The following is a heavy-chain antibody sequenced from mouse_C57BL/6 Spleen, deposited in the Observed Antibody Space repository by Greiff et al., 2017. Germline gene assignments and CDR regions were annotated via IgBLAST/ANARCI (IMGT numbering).Heavy chain of an antibody. CDR1: GYTFTSYW. CDR2: IYPGSGST. V-gene: IGHV1-55*01. CDR3: ASLLITTPGAMDY. D-gene: IGHD1-1*01. Sequence: LQRSGAELVKPGASVKMSCKASGYTFTSYWITWVKQRPGQGLEWIGDIYPGSGSTNYNEKFKSKATLTVDTSSSTAYMQLSSLTSEDSAVYYCASLLITTPGAMDYWGQGTSVTVSS. J-gene: IGHJ4*01.